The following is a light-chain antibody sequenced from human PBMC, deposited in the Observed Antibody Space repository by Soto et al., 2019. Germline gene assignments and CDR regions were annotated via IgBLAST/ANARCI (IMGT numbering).Light chain of an antibody. V-gene: IGKV1-5*03. J-gene: IGKJ4*01. CDR3: QQYNSYPS. CDR1: QSISSW. CDR2: KAS. Sequence: DIQMTQSPSTLSASVGDRVTITCRASQSISSWLAWYQQKPGKAPKLLIYKASSLESGVPSRFSGSGSGTEFTLTISSLQHDDFANYYCQQYNSYPSFGGGTKVEIK.